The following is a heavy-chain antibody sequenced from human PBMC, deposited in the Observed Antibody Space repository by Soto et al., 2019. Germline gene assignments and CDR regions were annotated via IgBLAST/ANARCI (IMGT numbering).Heavy chain of an antibody. CDR1: GGSISSYY. CDR3: ARAGVTHYYYYGMDV. J-gene: IGHJ6*02. CDR2: IDTSGTT. V-gene: IGHV4-4*07. Sequence: SETLSLTCTVSGGSISSYYVSWIRQSAGKGLEWIGRIDTSGTTNYNPSLKSRVTMSVDTSKNQFSLKLSSVTAADAAVYYCARAGVTHYYYYGMDVWGQGTTVTVSS. D-gene: IGHD3-10*01.